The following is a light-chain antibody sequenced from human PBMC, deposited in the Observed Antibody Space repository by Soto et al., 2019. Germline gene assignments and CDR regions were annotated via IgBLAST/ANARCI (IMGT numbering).Light chain of an antibody. CDR1: QSVSTSS. V-gene: IGKV3-20*01. CDR3: QHYGSSRYT. Sequence: EIVLTQSPGTLSVSPGERVTLSCRASQSVSTSSLAWYHHKPGQAPRLLIFGISTRATGIPDRFRGSGSGTDFTLTITRLEPEDFAVYYCQHYGSSRYTFGQGTKLDIK. CDR2: GIS. J-gene: IGKJ2*01.